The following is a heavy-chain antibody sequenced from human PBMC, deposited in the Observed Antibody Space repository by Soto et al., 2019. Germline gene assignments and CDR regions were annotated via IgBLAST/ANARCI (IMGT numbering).Heavy chain of an antibody. CDR2: IYYSGST. D-gene: IGHD2-21*02. J-gene: IGHJ6*02. Sequence: SETLCLTCTVSGGSVSSRSHYWSWIRQPPGKGLEWIGYIYYSGSTSYNPSLRSRVTISVDTSKNQFSLKVSSVTAADTAIYYCARDFCGGDCSDDYYYYAMDVWGQGTTVTVSS. CDR3: ARDFCGGDCSDDYYYYAMDV. V-gene: IGHV4-61*01. CDR1: GGSVSSRSHY.